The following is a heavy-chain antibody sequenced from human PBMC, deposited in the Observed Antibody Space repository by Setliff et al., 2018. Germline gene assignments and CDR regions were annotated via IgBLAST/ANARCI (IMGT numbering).Heavy chain of an antibody. J-gene: IGHJ5*02. D-gene: IGHD1-26*01. CDR1: GISITSGHY. Sequence: SETLSLTCDVSGISITSGHYWGWIRQPPGKGLEWIATIYHRGRTYYNPSLDSRVTISLDTSKNQYSLRLRSVTAADTAVYYCARDNTILGATDHWGQGTLVTVSS. CDR2: IYHRGRT. V-gene: IGHV4-38-2*02. CDR3: ARDNTILGATDH.